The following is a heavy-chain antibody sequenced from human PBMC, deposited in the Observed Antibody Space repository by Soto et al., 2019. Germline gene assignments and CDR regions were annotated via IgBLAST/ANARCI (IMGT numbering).Heavy chain of an antibody. Sequence: QLQLQESGPGLVKPSETLSLTCTVSGGSISSSSYYWGWIRQPPGKGLEWIGSIYYSGSTYYNPSLKSRVTISVDTSKTQFSLKLSSVTAADTAVYYCARRKVDTAMAYYFDYWGQGTLVTVSS. CDR1: GGSISSSSYY. D-gene: IGHD5-18*01. J-gene: IGHJ4*02. CDR2: IYYSGST. CDR3: ARRKVDTAMAYYFDY. V-gene: IGHV4-39*01.